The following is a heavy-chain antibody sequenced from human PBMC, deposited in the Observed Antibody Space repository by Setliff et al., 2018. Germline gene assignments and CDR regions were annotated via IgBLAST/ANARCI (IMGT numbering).Heavy chain of an antibody. D-gene: IGHD1-26*01. CDR2: IYYSGST. Sequence: PSETLSLTCTVSGGSISSSSYYWGWIRQPPGKGLEWIGSIYYSGSTYYNPSLKSRVTISVDTSKNQFSLKLSSVTAADTAVYYCARVGSKPQLGWFDPWGQGTLVTVSS. V-gene: IGHV4-39*07. CDR1: GGSISSSSYY. CDR3: ARVGSKPQLGWFDP. J-gene: IGHJ5*02.